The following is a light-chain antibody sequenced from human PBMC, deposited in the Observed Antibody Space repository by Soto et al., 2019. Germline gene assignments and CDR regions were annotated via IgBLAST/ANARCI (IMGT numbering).Light chain of an antibody. V-gene: IGKV1-6*01. CDR2: AVS. CDR3: LQDYTYPRT. CDR1: QGIRND. Sequence: AIQMTQSPSSLSASVGDRVTITCRASQGIRNDLGWYQQKPGEAPKLLIYAVSHLQSGVPSRFSCSGSGPDFTLTISSLQPEDFATYYCLQDYTYPRTFGQGTKVEIK. J-gene: IGKJ1*01.